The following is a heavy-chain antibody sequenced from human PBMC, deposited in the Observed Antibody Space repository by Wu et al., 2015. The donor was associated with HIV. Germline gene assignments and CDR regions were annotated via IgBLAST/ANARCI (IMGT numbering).Heavy chain of an antibody. CDR3: ARQYCTNGVCYPDAFDI. J-gene: IGHJ3*02. CDR2: ISAYNGNT. D-gene: IGHD2-8*01. V-gene: IGHV1-18*04. CDR1: GYTFTSYY. Sequence: QVQLVQSGAEVKKPGASVKVSCKASGYTFTSYYIHWVRQAPGQGLEWMGWISAYNGNTNYAQKLQGRVTMTTDTSTSTAYMELRSLRSDDTAVYYCARQYCTNGVCYPDAFDIWGQGTMVTVSS.